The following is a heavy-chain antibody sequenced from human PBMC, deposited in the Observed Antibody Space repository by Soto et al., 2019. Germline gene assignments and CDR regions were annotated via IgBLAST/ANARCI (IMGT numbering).Heavy chain of an antibody. Sequence: PGGSLRLSCAASGFTFSSYAMHWVRQAPGKGLEWVAVISFDGSDEYYADSVKGRFTISRDNSRTTLYLQMNSLRTDDTAVYYCARDRFCGACSHYYYCVDVWGQGTTVTVSS. V-gene: IGHV3-30-3*01. CDR3: ARDRFCGACSHYYYCVDV. D-gene: IGHD2-21*02. CDR1: GFTFSSYA. J-gene: IGHJ6*02. CDR2: ISFDGSDE.